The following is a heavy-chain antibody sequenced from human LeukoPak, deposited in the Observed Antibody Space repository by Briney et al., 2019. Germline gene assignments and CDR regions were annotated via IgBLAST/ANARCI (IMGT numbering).Heavy chain of an antibody. CDR3: AGDLDYSNYRGIVMDV. Sequence: SETLSLTCTVSGGSISSSSYYWSWIRQPPGKGLEWIGYIYYSGSTNYNPSLKSRVTISVDTSKNQFSLKLSSVTAADTAVYYCAGDLDYSNYRGIVMDVWGKGTTVTVSS. V-gene: IGHV4-61*01. J-gene: IGHJ6*04. CDR2: IYYSGST. D-gene: IGHD4-11*01. CDR1: GGSISSSSYY.